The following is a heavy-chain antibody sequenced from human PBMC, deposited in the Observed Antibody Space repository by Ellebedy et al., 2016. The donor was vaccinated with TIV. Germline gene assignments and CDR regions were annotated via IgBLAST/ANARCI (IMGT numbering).Heavy chain of an antibody. Sequence: GESLKISCAAFGINFSTYAMTWVRQAPAERLEWVSAMSASGGNTYYADSVKGRFTISRDNSKNTVYLQMNSLRAEDTAVYYWAKRDGQNWGHGTLVTVSS. J-gene: IGHJ4*01. D-gene: IGHD5-24*01. V-gene: IGHV3-23*01. CDR1: GINFSTYA. CDR2: MSASGGNT. CDR3: AKRDGQN.